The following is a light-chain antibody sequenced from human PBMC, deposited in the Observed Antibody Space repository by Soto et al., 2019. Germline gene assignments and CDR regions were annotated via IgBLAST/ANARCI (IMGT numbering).Light chain of an antibody. CDR1: SSNIGNNY. V-gene: IGLV1-51*01. CDR2: DNN. Sequence: QSALTQPPSVSAAPGQKVTISCSGSSSNIGNNYVSWYQQLPGTAPKLLIYDNNKRPSGIPDRFSGSKSGTSATLGITGLQTGDEADYYCGTWDSRLSAVFGGGTKVPVL. J-gene: IGLJ2*01. CDR3: GTWDSRLSAV.